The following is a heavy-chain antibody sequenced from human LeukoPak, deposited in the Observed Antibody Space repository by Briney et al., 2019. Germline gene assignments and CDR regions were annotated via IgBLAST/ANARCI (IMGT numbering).Heavy chain of an antibody. D-gene: IGHD3-22*01. CDR3: ARDPVPRSSGLQY. CDR2: IIPIFGTA. V-gene: IGHV1-69*05. CDR1: GITFSYGT. J-gene: IGHJ4*02. Sequence: RSAVKVSCKASGITFSYGTISWVPHAPGQGLERMGRIIPIFGTADYAQTFQGRVTMTTDESTSTAYMELSTLRSEDTAVYYCARDPVPRSSGLQYWGQGTLVTVSS.